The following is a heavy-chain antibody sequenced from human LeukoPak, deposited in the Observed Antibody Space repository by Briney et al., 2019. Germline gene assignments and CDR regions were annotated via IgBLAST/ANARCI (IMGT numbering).Heavy chain of an antibody. CDR1: GLTFSKYS. Sequence: GGSLRLSCAASGLTFSKYSMTWVRQAPGKGLEWVGRIKSKTDGGTTDYAAPVKGRFTISRDDSKNTLYLQMNSLKTEDTAVYYCTTDGEPLRGQEGPNFDYWGQGTLVTVSS. CDR2: IKSKTDGGTT. D-gene: IGHD3-10*01. J-gene: IGHJ4*02. V-gene: IGHV3-15*01. CDR3: TTDGEPLRGQEGPNFDY.